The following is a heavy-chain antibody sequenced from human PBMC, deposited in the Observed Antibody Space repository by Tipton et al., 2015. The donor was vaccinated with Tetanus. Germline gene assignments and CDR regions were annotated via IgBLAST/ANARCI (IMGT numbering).Heavy chain of an antibody. CDR1: GGSFSGYY. CDR2: INHSGST. V-gene: IGHV4-34*01. D-gene: IGHD3-22*01. Sequence: TLSLTCAVYGGSFSGYYWSWIRQPPGKGLEWIGEINHSGSTNYNPSLKSRVTISVDTSKNQFSLKLSSVTAADTAVYYCARLPRRITMIQTRGYFDYWGQGTLVTVSS. CDR3: ARLPRRITMIQTRGYFDY. J-gene: IGHJ4*02.